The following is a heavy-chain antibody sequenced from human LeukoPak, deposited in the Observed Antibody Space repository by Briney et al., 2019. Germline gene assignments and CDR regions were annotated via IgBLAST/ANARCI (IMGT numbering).Heavy chain of an antibody. CDR2: IIPILGIA. CDR1: GCTFSSYA. CDR3: ARHRACSSTSCQRDFDY. J-gene: IGHJ4*02. D-gene: IGHD2-2*01. Sequence: ASVTVSFNASGCTFSSYAISLVRQGPGQGLEWMGRIIPILGIANYAQKFQGRVTITADKSTSTAYMELRSLRSDNTAVYYCARHRACSSTSCQRDFDYWGQGSLVTVSS. V-gene: IGHV1-69*04.